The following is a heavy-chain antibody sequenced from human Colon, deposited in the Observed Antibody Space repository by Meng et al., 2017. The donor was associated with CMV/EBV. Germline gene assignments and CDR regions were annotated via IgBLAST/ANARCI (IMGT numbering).Heavy chain of an antibody. V-gene: IGHV4-34*01. CDR3: ARGLYGSGRHQIDY. Sequence: VQLQQWGAGLLTPSETLSLTCAVYGGSFSGYYWSWIRQPPGKGLEWIGEINHSGSTNYNPSLKSRVTISVDTSKNQFSLKLSSVTAADTAVYYCARGLYGSGRHQIDYWGQGTLVTVSS. D-gene: IGHD3-10*01. J-gene: IGHJ4*02. CDR2: INHSGST. CDR1: GGSFSGYY.